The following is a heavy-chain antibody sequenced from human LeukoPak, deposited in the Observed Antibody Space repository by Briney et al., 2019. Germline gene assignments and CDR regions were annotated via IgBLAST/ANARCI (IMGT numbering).Heavy chain of an antibody. CDR1: GGSISSYY. CDR3: ASDPGYSSGWYAGDYFDY. Sequence: SETLSLTCTVSGGSISSYYWSWIRQPAGKGLEWIGRIYTSGSTNYNPSLKSRVTMSVDTSKNQFSLKLSSVTAADTAVYYCASDPGYSSGWYAGDYFDYRGQATLVTVP. D-gene: IGHD6-19*01. J-gene: IGHJ4*02. CDR2: IYTSGST. V-gene: IGHV4-4*07.